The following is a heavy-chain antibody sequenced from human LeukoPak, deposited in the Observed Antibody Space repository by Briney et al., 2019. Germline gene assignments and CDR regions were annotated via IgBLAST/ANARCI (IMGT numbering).Heavy chain of an antibody. CDR2: TYTSGSYI. CDR1: GFTLSNYG. V-gene: IGHV3-NL1*01. J-gene: IGHJ5*02. Sequence: GGSLRLSCAPSGFTLSNYGMKWVRQAPGKRLEWVSFTYTSGSYIYYRDSVEGRFTISRDNSKNKQYLQMNIQRAEGPAVDYVSKGVRVGYVANWFDPWGQGTLVTVSS. CDR3: SKGVRVGYVANWFDP. D-gene: IGHD5-12*01.